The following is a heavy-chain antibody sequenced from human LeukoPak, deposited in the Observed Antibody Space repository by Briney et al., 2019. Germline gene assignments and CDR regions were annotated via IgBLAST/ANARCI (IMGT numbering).Heavy chain of an antibody. Sequence: VASVKVSCKASGGTFSSYAISWVRQAPGQGLEWMGGIIPIFGTANYAQKFQGRVTVTADESTSTAYMELSSLRSEDTAVYYCAIDYNMGELSFYFDYWGQGTLVTVSS. CDR2: IIPIFGTA. CDR1: GGTFSSYA. J-gene: IGHJ4*02. CDR3: AIDYNMGELSFYFDY. D-gene: IGHD3-16*02. V-gene: IGHV1-69*13.